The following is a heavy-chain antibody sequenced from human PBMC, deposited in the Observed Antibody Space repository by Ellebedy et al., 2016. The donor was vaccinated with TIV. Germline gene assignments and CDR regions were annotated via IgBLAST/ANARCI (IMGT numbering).Heavy chain of an antibody. CDR2: MHNTGSS. CDR1: GGSTSSYY. D-gene: IGHD1-26*01. V-gene: IGHV4-59*01. J-gene: IGHJ4*02. Sequence: MPSETLSLTCSVSGGSTSSYYWSWIRQPPGEGPEWIGYMHNTGSSNYNPSLKSRVAISIDTSKNQFSLQLSSVTAADTAVYYCAREGGSYQLDYWGQGTLVTVSS. CDR3: AREGGSYQLDY.